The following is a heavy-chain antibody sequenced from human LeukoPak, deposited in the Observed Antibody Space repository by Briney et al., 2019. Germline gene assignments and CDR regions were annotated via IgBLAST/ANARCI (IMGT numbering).Heavy chain of an antibody. CDR1: GGSFSGYY. CDR3: ARGPDSSGYVFDY. CDR2: IYYSGST. J-gene: IGHJ4*02. D-gene: IGHD3-22*01. Sequence: SETLSLTCAVYGGSFSGYYWSWIRQHPGKGLEWIGYIYYSGSTYYNPSLKSRVTISVDTSKNQFSLKLSSVTAADTAVYYCARGPDSSGYVFDYWGQGTLVTVSS. V-gene: IGHV4-31*11.